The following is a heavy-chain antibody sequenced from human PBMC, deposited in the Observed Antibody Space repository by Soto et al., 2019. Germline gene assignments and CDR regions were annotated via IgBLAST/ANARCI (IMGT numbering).Heavy chain of an antibody. J-gene: IGHJ5*02. Sequence: PGGALRLSCAASGFSIDDFAMHWVRQAPGKGLEWVSSISWDSGKIGYADSVTGRFSVSRDNAKNSLFLQMSSLKPEDTAFYFFAKDNPGGYGEYDSTWFEPWGQGALVTVYS. CDR3: AKDNPGGYGEYDSTWFEP. V-gene: IGHV3-9*01. CDR2: ISWDSGKI. CDR1: GFSIDDFA. D-gene: IGHD5-18*01.